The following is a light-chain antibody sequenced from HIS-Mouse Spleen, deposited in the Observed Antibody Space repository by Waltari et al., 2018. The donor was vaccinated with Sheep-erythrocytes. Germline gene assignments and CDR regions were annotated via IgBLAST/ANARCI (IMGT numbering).Light chain of an antibody. Sequence: QSALTQPRSVSGSPGQSVTISCTGTSSDVGGYNYVSWYQPHPGKAPKPMIYDVSKRPSGVPDRFPGSKSGNTASLTISGLQAEDEADYYCCSYAGSYNHVFATGTKVTVL. CDR3: CSYAGSYNHV. V-gene: IGLV2-11*01. CDR1: SSDVGGYNY. CDR2: DVS. J-gene: IGLJ1*01.